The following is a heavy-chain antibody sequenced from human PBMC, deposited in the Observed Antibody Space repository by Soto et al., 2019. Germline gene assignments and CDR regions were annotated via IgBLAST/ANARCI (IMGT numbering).Heavy chain of an antibody. CDR2: IDPSGGST. V-gene: IGHV1-46*03. CDR1: GYTVTRHY. D-gene: IGHD2-21*02. J-gene: IGHJ4*02. CDR3: TRVSTVVTLDYFDS. Sequence: QVQLVQSGAEVKKPGASVKVSCKASGYTVTRHYMHWVRQAPGQGLEWMGIIDPSGGSTTYAQKFQDRVTMTRDMSTRTVYMELSSLRSDDTAIYYCTRVSTVVTLDYFDSWGQGTLVTVSS.